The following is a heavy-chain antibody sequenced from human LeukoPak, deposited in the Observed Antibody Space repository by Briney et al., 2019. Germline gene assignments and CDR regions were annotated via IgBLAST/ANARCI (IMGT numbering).Heavy chain of an antibody. CDR2: INHSGST. J-gene: IGHJ5*02. CDR3: ARALYYYDSSGYYGRWFDP. V-gene: IGHV4-34*01. CDR1: GGSFSGYY. D-gene: IGHD3-22*01. Sequence: SETLSLTCTVYGGSFSGYYWNWIRQPPGKGLEWIGEINHSGSTNYNPSLKSRVTISVDTSKNQFSLKLSSVTAADTAVYYCARALYYYDSSGYYGRWFDPWGQGTLVTVSS.